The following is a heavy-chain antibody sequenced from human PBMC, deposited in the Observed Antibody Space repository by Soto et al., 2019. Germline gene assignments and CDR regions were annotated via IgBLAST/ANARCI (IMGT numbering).Heavy chain of an antibody. Sequence: DASVKVSCKASGYTFTGYYMHWVRQAPGQGLEWMGWINPNSGGTQYAQKFQGRVTMTRDTSISTAYMELSRLRSDDTAVYYCARYTGAAGTWWFDPWGQGTLVTVSS. CDR2: INPNSGGT. J-gene: IGHJ5*02. CDR3: ARYTGAAGTWWFDP. D-gene: IGHD6-19*01. CDR1: GYTFTGYY. V-gene: IGHV1-2*02.